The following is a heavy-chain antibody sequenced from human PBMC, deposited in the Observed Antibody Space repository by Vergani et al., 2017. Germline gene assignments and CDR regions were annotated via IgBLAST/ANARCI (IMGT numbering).Heavy chain of an antibody. Sequence: QVQLVQSGAEVKKPGASVKVSCKASGYTFTSYGISWVRQAPGQGLEWMGWISAYNGNTNYAQKLQGRVTMTTDTSTSTAYMELRSLRSDDTAVYYCARDEYCSSTSCLLGSYYYYYYGMDVWGQGTTVTVSS. D-gene: IGHD2-2*01. CDR1: GYTFTSYG. J-gene: IGHJ6*02. V-gene: IGHV1-18*04. CDR2: ISAYNGNT. CDR3: ARDEYCSSTSCLLGSYYYYYYGMDV.